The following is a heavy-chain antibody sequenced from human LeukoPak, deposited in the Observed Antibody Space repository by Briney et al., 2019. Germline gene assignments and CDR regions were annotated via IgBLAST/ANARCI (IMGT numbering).Heavy chain of an antibody. D-gene: IGHD1-26*01. CDR1: GYTFTSYG. CDR2: ISAYNGNT. CDR3: ARDPGLRVGATALFDY. Sequence: ASVKVSCKASGYTFTSYGISWVRQAPGQGLEWMGWISAYNGNTNYAQKLQGRVTMTTDTSTSTAYLELRSLRSDDTAVYYCARDPGLRVGATALFDYWGQGTLVTVSS. J-gene: IGHJ4*02. V-gene: IGHV1-18*01.